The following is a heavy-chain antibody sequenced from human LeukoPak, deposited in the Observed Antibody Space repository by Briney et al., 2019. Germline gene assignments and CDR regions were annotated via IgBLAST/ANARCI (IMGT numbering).Heavy chain of an antibody. Sequence: SETLSLTCTVSGGSISSSSYYWGWIRQPPGKGLEWIGSIYYSGSTYYNPSLKSRVTISVDTSKNQFSLKLSSVTAADTAVYYCARDLPGYCSSTSCYMDVWGKGTTVTVSS. D-gene: IGHD2-2*01. V-gene: IGHV4-39*07. CDR3: ARDLPGYCSSTSCYMDV. CDR1: GGSISSSSYY. CDR2: IYYSGST. J-gene: IGHJ6*03.